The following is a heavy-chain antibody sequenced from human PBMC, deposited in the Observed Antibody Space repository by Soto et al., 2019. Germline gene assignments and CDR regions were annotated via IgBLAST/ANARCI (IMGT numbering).Heavy chain of an antibody. CDR2: ISAYNGNT. Sequence: GASVKVSCKASGHTFTSYGISWVRQAPGQGLEWMGWISAYNGNTNYAQKLQGRVTMTTDTSTSTTYMELRSLRSDDIAVYYCARDRDMVRGVPVFDYWGQGTPVTVAS. J-gene: IGHJ4*02. D-gene: IGHD3-10*01. V-gene: IGHV1-18*03. CDR1: GHTFTSYG. CDR3: ARDRDMVRGVPVFDY.